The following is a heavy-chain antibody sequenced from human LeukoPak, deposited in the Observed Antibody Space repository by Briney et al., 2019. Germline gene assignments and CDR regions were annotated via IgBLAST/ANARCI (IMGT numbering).Heavy chain of an antibody. CDR1: GFTFSSYW. V-gene: IGHV3-74*01. CDR3: LRDNFPYGETR. D-gene: IGHD4-17*01. CDR2: INSDGSST. Sequence: QPGGSLRLSCAASGFTFSSYWMHWVRQAPGKGLVWVSRINSDGSSTSYADSVKGRFTISRDNAKNTLYLQMNSLRAEDTAVYYSLRDNFPYGETRWGQGTLVTVSS. J-gene: IGHJ4*02.